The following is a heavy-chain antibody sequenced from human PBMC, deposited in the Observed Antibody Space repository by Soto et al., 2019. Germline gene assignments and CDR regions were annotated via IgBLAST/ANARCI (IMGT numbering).Heavy chain of an antibody. D-gene: IGHD2-2*01. Sequence: EVQLVESGGGLVQPGGSLRPSCAASGFRFSSYTINWVRQAPGKGLEWVSHLTSSSSTIYYADSVKGRFTISRDNAKNTLYLQMNSLRAEDTAVYYCASHLATSRNYMEVWGKGTTVTVSS. V-gene: IGHV3-48*01. CDR1: GFRFSSYT. CDR3: ASHLATSRNYMEV. CDR2: LTSSSSTI. J-gene: IGHJ6*03.